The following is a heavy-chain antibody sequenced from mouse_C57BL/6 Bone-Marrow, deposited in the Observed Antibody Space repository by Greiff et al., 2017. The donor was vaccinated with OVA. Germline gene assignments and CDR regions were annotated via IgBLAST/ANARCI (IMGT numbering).Heavy chain of an antibody. Sequence: QVQLQQSGAELVKPGASVKISCKASGYAFSSYWMNWVKQRPGKGLEWIGQIYPGDGDTNYNGKFKGKATLNADKSSSQAYMQLSSLTSEDSAVYFCARSWSQRGFAYWGQGTLVTVSA. V-gene: IGHV1-80*01. J-gene: IGHJ3*01. CDR1: GYAFSSYW. CDR2: IYPGDGDT. CDR3: ARSWSQRGFAY.